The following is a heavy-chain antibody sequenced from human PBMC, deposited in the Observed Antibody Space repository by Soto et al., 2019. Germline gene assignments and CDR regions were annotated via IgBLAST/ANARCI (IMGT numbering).Heavy chain of an antibody. CDR1: GFTFSSYA. V-gene: IGHV3-23*01. CDR2: ISGSGGST. D-gene: IGHD3-22*01. CDR3: RRRDSSGYYYVGFYY. J-gene: IGHJ4*02. Sequence: EVQLLESGGGLVQPGGSLRLSCAASGFTFSSYAMSWVRQAPGKGLEWVSAISGSGGSTYYADSVKGRFTISRDNSKKTLYLQMSSLRAEDTAVYYCRRRDSSGYYYVGFYYWGQGTLVTVSS.